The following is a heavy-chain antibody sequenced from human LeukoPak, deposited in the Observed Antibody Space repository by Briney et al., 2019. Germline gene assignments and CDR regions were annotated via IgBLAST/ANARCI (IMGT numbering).Heavy chain of an antibody. J-gene: IGHJ5*02. Sequence: GGSLRLSCAASGFTFSSYSMNWVRQAPGKGLEWVSSISSSSSYIYYADSVKGRFTISRDNAKNSLYLQMNSLRAEDTAVYYCARDYYGSGSRQGFDPWGQGTLVTVSS. CDR3: ARDYYGSGSRQGFDP. CDR1: GFTFSSYS. V-gene: IGHV3-21*01. D-gene: IGHD3-10*01. CDR2: ISSSSSYI.